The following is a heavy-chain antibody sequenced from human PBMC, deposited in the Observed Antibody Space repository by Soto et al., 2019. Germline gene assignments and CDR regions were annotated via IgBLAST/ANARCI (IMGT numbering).Heavy chain of an antibody. Sequence: ASETLSLTCTVSGGSISSYYWSWIRQPPGKGLEWIGYIYYSGSTNYNPSLKSRVTISVDTSKNQFSLKLSSVTAADTAVYYCARHSAYYGSGSIDYWGQGTLVTVSS. D-gene: IGHD3-10*01. CDR1: GGSISSYY. J-gene: IGHJ4*02. CDR2: IYYSGST. CDR3: ARHSAYYGSGSIDY. V-gene: IGHV4-59*08.